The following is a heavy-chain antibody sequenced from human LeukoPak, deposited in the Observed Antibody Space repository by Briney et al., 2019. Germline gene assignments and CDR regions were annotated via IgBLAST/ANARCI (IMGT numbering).Heavy chain of an antibody. CDR1: GGTFSSYA. CDR3: ASGYSSSWDLDY. Sequence: SVKVSCKASGGTFSSYAISWVRQAPGQGLEWMGGIIPIFGTANYAQKFQGRVTITADESTSTAYMELSSLRSEDTAVYYCASGYSSSWDLDYWGQGTLVTVSS. J-gene: IGHJ4*02. D-gene: IGHD6-13*01. V-gene: IGHV1-69*13. CDR2: IIPIFGTA.